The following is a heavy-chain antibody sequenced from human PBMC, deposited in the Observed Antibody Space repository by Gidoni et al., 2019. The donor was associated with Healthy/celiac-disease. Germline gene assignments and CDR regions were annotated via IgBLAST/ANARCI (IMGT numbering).Heavy chain of an antibody. Sequence: QVTLRESGPALVQPTQTLTLTCTFSGFSLSTTGMCVSWIRQPPGKALEWLALIDWDDDKYYSTSLKTRLTISKDTAKNQVVLTMTNMDPVDTATYYCARGRGIQLWNYYGMDVWGQGTTVTVSS. CDR1: GFSLSTTGMC. D-gene: IGHD5-18*01. J-gene: IGHJ6*02. CDR2: IDWDDDK. V-gene: IGHV2-70*01. CDR3: ARGRGIQLWNYYGMDV.